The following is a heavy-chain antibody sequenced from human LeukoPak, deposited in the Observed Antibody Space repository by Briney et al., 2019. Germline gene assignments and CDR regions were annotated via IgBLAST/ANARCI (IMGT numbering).Heavy chain of an antibody. CDR1: GGSISSGGYY. V-gene: IGHV4-31*03. CDR2: IYYSGST. D-gene: IGHD3-3*01. Sequence: SQTLSLTCTVSGGSISSGGYYWSWIRQHPGKGLEWIGYIYYSGSTYCNPSLKSRVTISVDTSKNQFSLKLSSVTAADTAVYYCARTIFGVVTPNWFDPWGQGTLVTVSS. CDR3: ARTIFGVVTPNWFDP. J-gene: IGHJ5*02.